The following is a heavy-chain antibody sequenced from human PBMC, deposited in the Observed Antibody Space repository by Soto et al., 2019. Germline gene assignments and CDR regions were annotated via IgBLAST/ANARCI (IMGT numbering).Heavy chain of an antibody. J-gene: IGHJ4*02. CDR1: GGTFSSYT. CDR3: ASQGRRDGDSPDY. CDR2: IIPILGIA. D-gene: IGHD5-18*01. Sequence: QVQLVQSGAEVKKPGSSVKVSCKASGGTFSSYTISWVRQAPGQGLEWMGRIIPILGIANYAQKFQGRVTVAADKSTGPAYMEQSSLRSADTAVYYFASQGRRDGDSPDYWGQGTLVTVSS. V-gene: IGHV1-69*02.